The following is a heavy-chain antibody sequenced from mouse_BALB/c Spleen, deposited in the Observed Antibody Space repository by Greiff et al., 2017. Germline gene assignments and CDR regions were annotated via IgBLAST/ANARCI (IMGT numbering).Heavy chain of an antibody. CDR3: AREEVAY. CDR1: GFTFSDYY. V-gene: IGHV5-4*02. J-gene: IGHJ3*01. Sequence: EVKLVESGGGLVKPGGSLKLSCAASGFTFSDYYMYWVRQTPEKRLEWVATISDGGSYTYYPDSVKGRITISRDNAKNNLYLQMSSLKSEDTAMYYYAREEVAYWGQETLVTVSA. CDR2: ISDGGSYT.